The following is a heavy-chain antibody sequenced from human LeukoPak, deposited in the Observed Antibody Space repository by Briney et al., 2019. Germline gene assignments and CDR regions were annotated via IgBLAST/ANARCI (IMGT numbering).Heavy chain of an antibody. Sequence: SETLSLTCTVCGGSISSYYWSWIRQPAGKGLEWIGRIYTSGSTNYNPSLKSRVTMSVDTSKNQFSLKLSSVTAADTAVYYCARESTFYDSSGYYYESYWGQGTLVTVSS. D-gene: IGHD3-22*01. CDR3: ARESTFYDSSGYYYESY. CDR2: IYTSGST. J-gene: IGHJ4*02. CDR1: GGSISSYY. V-gene: IGHV4-4*07.